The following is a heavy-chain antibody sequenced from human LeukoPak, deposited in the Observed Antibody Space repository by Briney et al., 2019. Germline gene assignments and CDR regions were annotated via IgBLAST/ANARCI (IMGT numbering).Heavy chain of an antibody. Sequence: GGSLRLSCAASGFTFSSYWMHWVRQAPGKGLEWVSTISGSGGSTYYADSVKGRFTISRDNSKNTLSLQMISLRAEDTALYYCAKDHSSGYPYAFDIWGQGTMVTVSS. CDR3: AKDHSSGYPYAFDI. J-gene: IGHJ3*02. D-gene: IGHD3-10*01. CDR1: GFTFSSYW. CDR2: ISGSGGST. V-gene: IGHV3-23*01.